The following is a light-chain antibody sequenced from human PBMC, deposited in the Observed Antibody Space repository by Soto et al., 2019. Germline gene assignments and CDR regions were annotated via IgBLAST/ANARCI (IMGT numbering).Light chain of an antibody. J-gene: IGLJ1*01. V-gene: IGLV2-23*01. CDR1: SSDVGSYNL. CDR3: CSYAGSSTLYV. CDR2: EGS. Sequence: QSALTQPASVSGSPGQSITISCTGTSSDVGSYNLVSWYQQHPGKAPKLMIYEGSKRPSGVSNRFSGSKPGNTASLTISGLQDEDEADYYCCSYAGSSTLYVFGTGTKLTVL.